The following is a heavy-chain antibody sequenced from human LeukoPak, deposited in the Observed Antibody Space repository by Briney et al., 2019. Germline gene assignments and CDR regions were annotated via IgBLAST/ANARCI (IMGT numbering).Heavy chain of an antibody. CDR1: GFTLDEYA. V-gene: IGHV3-9*03. CDR2: ISWNSGSI. CDR3: ANGRMGAFDI. J-gene: IGHJ3*02. D-gene: IGHD1-1*01. Sequence: GGSLRLSCAASGFTLDEYAMQWVRQAPGKGLEWVSGISWNSGSIGYAESVKDRLTISRDNAKNSLYLQMNSLRAEDMALYCCANGRMGAFDIWGRGTMVTVSS.